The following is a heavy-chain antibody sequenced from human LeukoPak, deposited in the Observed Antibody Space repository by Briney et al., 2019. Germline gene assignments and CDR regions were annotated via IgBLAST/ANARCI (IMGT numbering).Heavy chain of an antibody. Sequence: TSVKVSCKASGFTFPNSAMQWVRQARGQRLEWIGWSVLGAGNTVYSHKFHDRVTITRDVSTNTAYMELDSLGSEDTAVYYCAAQRGASLHDIWSNRLFDPWGQGTLVTVSS. CDR1: GFTFPNSA. D-gene: IGHD3-9*01. V-gene: IGHV1-58*02. CDR2: SVLGAGNT. CDR3: AAQRGASLHDIWSNRLFDP. J-gene: IGHJ5*02.